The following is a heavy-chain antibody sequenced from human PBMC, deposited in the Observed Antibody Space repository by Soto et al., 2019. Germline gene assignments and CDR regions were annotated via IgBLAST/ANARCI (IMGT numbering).Heavy chain of an antibody. Sequence: ASVKVSCKASGYTFTSYYMHWVRQAPGQGLEWMGIINPSGGSTSYAQKFQGRVTMTRDTSTSTVYMELSSLRSEDTAVYYCARGRLLRFLEWLLPYWGQGTLVTVSS. J-gene: IGHJ4*02. D-gene: IGHD3-3*01. V-gene: IGHV1-46*01. CDR1: GYTFTSYY. CDR3: ARGRLLRFLEWLLPY. CDR2: INPSGGST.